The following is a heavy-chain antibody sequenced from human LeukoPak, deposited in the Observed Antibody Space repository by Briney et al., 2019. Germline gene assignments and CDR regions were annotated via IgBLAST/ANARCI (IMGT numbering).Heavy chain of an antibody. CDR3: ARLPAYCSSTSCYYDY. Sequence: GGSLRLSCAASGFTFSSYSMNWVRQAPGKGLEWVSYISSASGSIYYADSVKGRFTISRDNAKNSLFLQMNSLRAEDTAVYYWARLPAYCSSTSCYYDYWGQGTLVTVSS. CDR1: GFTFSSYS. CDR2: ISSASGSI. D-gene: IGHD2-2*01. J-gene: IGHJ4*02. V-gene: IGHV3-48*04.